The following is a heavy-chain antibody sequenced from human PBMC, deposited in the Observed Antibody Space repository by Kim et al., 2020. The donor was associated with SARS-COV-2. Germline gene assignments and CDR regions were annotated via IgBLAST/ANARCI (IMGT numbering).Heavy chain of an antibody. J-gene: IGHJ5*02. V-gene: IGHV4-39*01. D-gene: IGHD6-13*01. Sequence: SETLSLTCSVSGGSVSSRTYFWAWIRQPPGKGLEWIGSFLYTASTYYNPSLKSRVSMSADTAKNQFSLRLTPVTAADTAVYYCARHPPWAADKGGFDPWGQGTLVTVSS. CDR3: ARHPPWAADKGGFDP. CDR1: GGSVSSRTYF. CDR2: FLYTAST.